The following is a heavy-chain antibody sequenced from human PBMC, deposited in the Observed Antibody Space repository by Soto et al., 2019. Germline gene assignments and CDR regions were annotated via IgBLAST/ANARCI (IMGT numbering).Heavy chain of an antibody. Sequence: EVQLLESGGGLVQPGGSLRLSCAASGFTFSSYAMSWVRQAPGKGLEWVSAISGSGGDTYYADSVKGRFTISRDNSKNTVYLQMNSLRAEDTAVNYCAKLTRDSTSSWLFDYWGQGTLVTVSS. CDR2: ISGSGGDT. J-gene: IGHJ4*02. CDR3: AKLTRDSTSSWLFDY. CDR1: GFTFSSYA. V-gene: IGHV3-23*01. D-gene: IGHD6-6*01.